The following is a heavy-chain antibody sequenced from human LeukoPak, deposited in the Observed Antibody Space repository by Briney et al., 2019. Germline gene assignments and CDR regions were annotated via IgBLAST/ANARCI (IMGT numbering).Heavy chain of an antibody. J-gene: IGHJ4*02. D-gene: IGHD6-6*01. V-gene: IGHV4-31*03. CDR2: IYYSGST. CDR3: ASIRGYSSSPRFDY. CDR1: GGSISSGGYY. Sequence: SETLSLTCTVSGGSISSGGYYWSWIRQHPGKGLEWIGYIYYSGSTYYNPSLKSRVTISVDTSKNQFSLKLSSVTAADTAVYYCASIRGYSSSPRFDYWGQGTLVTVSS.